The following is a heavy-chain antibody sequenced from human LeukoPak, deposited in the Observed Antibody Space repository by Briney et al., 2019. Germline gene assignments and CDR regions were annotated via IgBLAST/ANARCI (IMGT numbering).Heavy chain of an antibody. V-gene: IGHV4-31*03. J-gene: IGHJ4*02. D-gene: IGHD5-18*01. CDR1: GGSISSGGYY. Sequence: PSETLSLTCTVSGGSISSGGYYWSWIRQHPGKGLEWIGYIYYSGSTYYNPSLKSRVTISVDTSKNQFSLKLGSVTAADTAVYYCARMGRSYGLTLWGQGTLVTVSS. CDR3: ARMGRSYGLTL. CDR2: IYYSGST.